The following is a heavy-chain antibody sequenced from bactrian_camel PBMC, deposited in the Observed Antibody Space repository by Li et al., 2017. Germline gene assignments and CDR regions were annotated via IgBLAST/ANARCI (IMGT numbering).Heavy chain of an antibody. D-gene: IGHD3*01. CDR1: RYVDSGYC. CDR3: AADVFPYGSQWFNQYEFEY. J-gene: IGHJ4*01. Sequence: VQLVESGGGSAQAGGSLRLSCAAPRYVDSGYCMGWIRQLPGKEREGIAAIYNGLGNTYYADSVKGRFTITQDNAKNTVYLEMSSLTAEDTATYFCAADVFPYGSQWFNQYEFEYWGQGTQVTVS. CDR2: IYNGLGNT. V-gene: IGHV3S40*01.